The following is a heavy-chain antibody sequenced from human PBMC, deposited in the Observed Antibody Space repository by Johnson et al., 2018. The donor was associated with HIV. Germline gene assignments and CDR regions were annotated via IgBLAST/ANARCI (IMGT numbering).Heavy chain of an antibody. Sequence: EVQVVESGGGLVQPGGSLRLSCAASGFSFDSHAINWVRQAPGKGLQWVSAISYSGSSTYYADSVKGRFTISRDNSKNTVYLQMNSLRVEDTAVYYCARAGSSIWTITGGPDAFDIWGQGTMVTVSS. CDR3: ARAGSSIWTITGGPDAFDI. J-gene: IGHJ3*02. CDR1: GFSFDSHA. V-gene: IGHV3-23*04. CDR2: ISYSGSST. D-gene: IGHD5-12*01.